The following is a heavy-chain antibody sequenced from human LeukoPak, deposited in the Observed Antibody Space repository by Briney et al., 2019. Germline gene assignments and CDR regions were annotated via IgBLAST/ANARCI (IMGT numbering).Heavy chain of an antibody. D-gene: IGHD2-8*02. V-gene: IGHV4-61*02. Sequence: PSETLSLTCTVSGGSISSGSYYWSWIRQPAGKGLEWIGRIYTSGSTNYNPSLKSRVTISVDTSKNQFSLKLSSVTAADTAVYYCARVNRVRVPGGAGYYYYMEVWGKGTTVTVSS. CDR3: ARVNRVRVPGGAGYYYYMEV. CDR2: IYTSGST. J-gene: IGHJ6*03. CDR1: GGSISSGSYY.